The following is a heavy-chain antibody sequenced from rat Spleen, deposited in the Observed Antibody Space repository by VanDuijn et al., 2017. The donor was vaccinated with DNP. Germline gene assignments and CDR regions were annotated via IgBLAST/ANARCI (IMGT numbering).Heavy chain of an antibody. Sequence: EVQLQESGPGLVKPSQSLSLTCSVTAYSITSNYWGWIRKFPGNKMEWIGHISYSGDTDYNPSLTSRIPITRDTSKNQFFLRLNSVTTEETATYYCVRLPYYDGSYYYFDYWGQGVMVSVSS. V-gene: IGHV3-1*01. D-gene: IGHD1-12*02. CDR1: AYSITSNY. CDR2: ISYSGDT. J-gene: IGHJ2*01. CDR3: VRLPYYDGSYYYFDY.